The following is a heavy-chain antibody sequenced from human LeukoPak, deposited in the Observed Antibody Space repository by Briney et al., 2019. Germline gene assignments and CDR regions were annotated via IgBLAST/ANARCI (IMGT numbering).Heavy chain of an antibody. V-gene: IGHV3-23*01. CDR3: AKDLHYNDGRWEFDP. Sequence: GGSLRLSCTASGFSFNTFAMSWVRQPPGKGLEWVSGMIGTGRAYYAESAKGRFIISRDNSRNTVYLEMNSLRDEDTAMYYCAKDLHYNDGRWEFDPWGQGTLVTVSS. D-gene: IGHD5-24*01. CDR2: MIGTGRA. J-gene: IGHJ5*02. CDR1: GFSFNTFA.